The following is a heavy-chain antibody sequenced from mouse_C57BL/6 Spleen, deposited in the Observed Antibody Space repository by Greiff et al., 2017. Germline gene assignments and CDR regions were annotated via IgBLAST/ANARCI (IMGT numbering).Heavy chain of an antibody. CDR2: IRLKSDNYAT. CDR3: TAFLLLYYAMDY. J-gene: IGHJ4*01. Sequence: EVKVEESGGGLVQPGGSMKLSCVASGFTFSNYWMNWVRQSPEKGLEWVAQIRLKSDNYATHYAESVKGRFTISRDDSKSSVYLQMNNLRAEDTGIYYCTAFLLLYYAMDYWGQGTSVTVSS. CDR1: GFTFSNYW. V-gene: IGHV6-3*01. D-gene: IGHD1-1*01.